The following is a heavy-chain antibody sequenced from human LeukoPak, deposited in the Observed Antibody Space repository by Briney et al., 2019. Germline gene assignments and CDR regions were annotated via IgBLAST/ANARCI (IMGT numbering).Heavy chain of an antibody. J-gene: IGHJ4*02. CDR3: AKEKRGVVVVAAVFDY. D-gene: IGHD2-15*01. CDR1: GFSFSSYT. V-gene: IGHV3-30*04. Sequence: TGRSLRLSCAGSGFSFSSYTMHWVRQAPGKGLEWVAIISYDGTNEYYADSVKGRFTISRDNSKNTLYLQNSLRAEDTAVYYCAKEKRGVVVVAAVFDYWGQGTLVTVSS. CDR2: ISYDGTNE.